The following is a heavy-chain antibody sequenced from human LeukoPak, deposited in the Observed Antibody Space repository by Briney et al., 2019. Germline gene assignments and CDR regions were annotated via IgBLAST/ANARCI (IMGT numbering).Heavy chain of an antibody. CDR3: ARSVTGTLWFDY. D-gene: IGHD1-20*01. CDR1: GFTFSSYW. J-gene: IGHJ4*02. V-gene: IGHV3-74*01. CDR2: INSDGSST. Sequence: GGSLRLSCAASGFTFSSYWMHWVRQAPGKWRVWVSRINSDGSSTSYADSVKGRFTISRDNAKNTLYLQMNSLRAEDTAVYYCARSVTGTLWFDYWGQGTLVTVSS.